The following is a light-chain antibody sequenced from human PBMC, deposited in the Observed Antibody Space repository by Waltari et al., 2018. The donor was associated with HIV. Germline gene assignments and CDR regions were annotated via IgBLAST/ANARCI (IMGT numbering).Light chain of an antibody. CDR2: HDN. J-gene: IGLJ2*01. CDR3: QAWYHSDDPIF. CDR1: NIGTNS. Sequence: SYVLTQPPSVSVAPGKTATLTCGGDNIGTNSVQWYQQRPGQAPVLVVYHDNNRPSGVPERFSGSNSGDTATLTISRVEAGDEADYYCQAWYHSDDPIFFGGGTQLTVL. V-gene: IGLV3-21*03.